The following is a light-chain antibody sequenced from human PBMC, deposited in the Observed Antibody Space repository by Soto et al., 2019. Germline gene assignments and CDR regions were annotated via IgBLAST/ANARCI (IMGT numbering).Light chain of an antibody. CDR2: GAS. CDR1: QSVDIN. J-gene: IGKJ1*01. V-gene: IGKV3-15*01. CDR3: QQYNNWPWA. Sequence: EICMTHSPATLSVFQGEEASSSSRASQSVDINLAWYQQKPGQAPRLLIYGASTRATGIPARFSGSGSGPEFTLTISSLQSEDFAVYSCQQYNNWPWAFGQGTKWIS.